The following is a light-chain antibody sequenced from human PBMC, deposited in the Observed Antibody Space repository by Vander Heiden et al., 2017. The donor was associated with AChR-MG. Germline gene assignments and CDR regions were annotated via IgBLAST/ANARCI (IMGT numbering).Light chain of an antibody. CDR3: QSYDSRLTVV. Sequence: QSVLTQPPSVSGAPGQRVTISRTGSSPNMGAGYEVHWYQQLPGKAPKLLIYGNTNRPSGVPARFSGSKSGASASLAVTGLQAEDEAVYYCQSYDSRLTVVFGGGTKLTVL. J-gene: IGLJ2*01. V-gene: IGLV1-40*01. CDR1: SPNMGAGYE. CDR2: GNT.